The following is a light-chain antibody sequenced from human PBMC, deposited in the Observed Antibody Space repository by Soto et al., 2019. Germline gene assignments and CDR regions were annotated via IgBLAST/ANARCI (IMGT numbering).Light chain of an antibody. CDR1: SSNIGNNY. V-gene: IGLV1-51*01. J-gene: IGLJ2*01. CDR3: GTWDSSLSVVV. Sequence: QSVLTQPPSVSASPGQKVTISCSGSSSNIGNNYLSWYQHLPGTAPKLLIYDNNKRPSGIPDRFSGSKSGTSATLGITGLQTGDEADYYCGTWDSSLSVVVFGGGTKLTVL. CDR2: DNN.